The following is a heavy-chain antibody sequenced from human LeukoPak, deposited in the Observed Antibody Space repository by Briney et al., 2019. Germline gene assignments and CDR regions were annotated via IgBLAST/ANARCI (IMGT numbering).Heavy chain of an antibody. Sequence: EGSLRLSCAASGFIHSSYSMSWVRQAPGMGLEWVSVITGGGGNTYYADSVKGRFTISKDNSKNTVYLQMSSLRVDDTAVYYCAKAASSSWPSYYYGMDVWGQGTTVTVSS. D-gene: IGHD6-13*01. J-gene: IGHJ6*02. CDR3: AKAASSSWPSYYYGMDV. CDR2: ITGGGGNT. V-gene: IGHV3-23*01. CDR1: GFIHSSYS.